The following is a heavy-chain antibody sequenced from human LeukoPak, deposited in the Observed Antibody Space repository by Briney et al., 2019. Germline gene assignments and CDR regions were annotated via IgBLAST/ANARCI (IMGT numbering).Heavy chain of an antibody. CDR3: ARQGGYSSSPDF. Sequence: PSETLSLTCTVSGGSINNYYWNWIRQPPGKGLEWIGYIYYSGSTNYNPSLKSRVTISVDTSKNQFSLKLNSVTAADTAVYYCARQGGYSSSPDFWGQGTLVTVSS. CDR2: IYYSGST. V-gene: IGHV4-59*08. J-gene: IGHJ4*02. CDR1: GGSINNYY. D-gene: IGHD5-18*01.